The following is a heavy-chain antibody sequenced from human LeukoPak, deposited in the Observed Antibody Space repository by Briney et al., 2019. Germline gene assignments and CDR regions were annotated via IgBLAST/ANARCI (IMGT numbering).Heavy chain of an antibody. J-gene: IGHJ4*02. CDR2: IYGRGGNT. Sequence: PGWALTLSCPASLFTLSRYAMSWLRQAAAKELAGVSAIYGRGGNTYYADSVKGRFTSSRDNSKNTLYLQMNSLRAEDTAVYYCAKDGYYDSSVYPPHSDYWGQGTLVTVSS. V-gene: IGHV3-23*01. CDR3: AKDGYYDSSVYPPHSDY. CDR1: LFTLSRYA. D-gene: IGHD3-22*01.